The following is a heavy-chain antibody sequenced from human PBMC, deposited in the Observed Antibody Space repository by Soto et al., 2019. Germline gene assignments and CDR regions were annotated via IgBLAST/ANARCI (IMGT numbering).Heavy chain of an antibody. Sequence: SETLSLTCTVSGGSISSYYWSWIRQPPGKGLEWIGYIYYSGSTNYNPSLKSRVTISVDTSKNQFSLKLSSVTAADTAVYYCARDMSSGLLDHWGQGTLVTVSS. V-gene: IGHV4-59*01. CDR2: IYYSGST. CDR3: ARDMSSGLLDH. D-gene: IGHD6-19*01. CDR1: GGSISSYY. J-gene: IGHJ4*02.